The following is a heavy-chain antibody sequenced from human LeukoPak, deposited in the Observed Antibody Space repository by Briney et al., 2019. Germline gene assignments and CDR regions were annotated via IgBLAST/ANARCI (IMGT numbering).Heavy chain of an antibody. D-gene: IGHD2-2*01. J-gene: IGHJ6*04. CDR3: ARDPADIVVVPAARVDV. Sequence: PGGSLRLSCAASGLPFSTYSMNWVRQAPGKGLEWVSTISRTSSYIYEADSVKGRFTISRDNPKNTLYLQMNSLRAEDTAVYYCARDPADIVVVPAARVDVWGKGTTVTVSS. CDR2: ISRTSSYI. CDR1: GLPFSTYS. V-gene: IGHV3-21*01.